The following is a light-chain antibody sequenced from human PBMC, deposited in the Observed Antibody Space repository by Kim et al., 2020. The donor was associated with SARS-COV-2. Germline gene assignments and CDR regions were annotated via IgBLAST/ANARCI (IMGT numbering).Light chain of an antibody. CDR1: SSTIGAGYA. CDR2: GDT. V-gene: IGLV1-40*01. CDR3: QSNDSNLGGSRV. J-gene: IGLJ3*02. Sequence: VSISCDGSSSTIGAGYAVHWYPHLPGAAPKLLIYGDTNRPAGVPDRFSASKSGTSASLAITGLQAEDEADYYCQSNDSNLGGSRVFGGGTQLTVL.